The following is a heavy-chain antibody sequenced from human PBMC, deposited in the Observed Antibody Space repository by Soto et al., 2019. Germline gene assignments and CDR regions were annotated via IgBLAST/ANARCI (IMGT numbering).Heavy chain of an antibody. CDR2: IYYSGST. J-gene: IGHJ6*02. CDR1: GGSISSSSYY. Sequence: PSETLSLTCTVSGGSISSSSYYWGWIRQPPGKGLEWIGSIYYSGSTYYNPSLKSRVTISVDTSKNQFSLKLSSVTAADTAVYYCAKDTPTQQWLDPDYYYGMDVWGQGTTVTVSS. D-gene: IGHD6-19*01. V-gene: IGHV4-39*02. CDR3: AKDTPTQQWLDPDYYYGMDV.